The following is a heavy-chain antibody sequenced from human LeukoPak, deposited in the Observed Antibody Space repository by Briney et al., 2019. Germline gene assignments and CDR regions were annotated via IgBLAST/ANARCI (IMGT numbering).Heavy chain of an antibody. CDR1: GFTLSSYG. CDR3: AKGYSNGYGA. CDR2: ITGSSGYT. D-gene: IGHD6-19*01. Sequence: GRSLRLSCAASGFTLSSYGMLWVRQAPGKGLEGVSSITGSSGYTYYADSVRGRFAISRDNSKNTVFLQMNSLRVEDTAVYYCAKGYSNGYGAWGERTLVTVSS. J-gene: IGHJ5*02. V-gene: IGHV3-23*01.